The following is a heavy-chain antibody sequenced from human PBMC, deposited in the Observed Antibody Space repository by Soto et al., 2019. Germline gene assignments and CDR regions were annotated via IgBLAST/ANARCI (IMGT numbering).Heavy chain of an antibody. J-gene: IGHJ4*02. D-gene: IGHD2-21*02. Sequence: QLQLQESGSGLVKPSQTLSLTCAVSGGSINSGGYSWSWIRQPPGKGLEWIGYIYHSGTTYYNPSLKGRVTISADGSKNQCSLKLTSMTAADTAVYYCVRGPITATPKVHGFDCWGQGILVTVSS. CDR3: VRGPITATPKVHGFDC. CDR1: GGSINSGGYS. CDR2: IYHSGTT. V-gene: IGHV4-30-2*01.